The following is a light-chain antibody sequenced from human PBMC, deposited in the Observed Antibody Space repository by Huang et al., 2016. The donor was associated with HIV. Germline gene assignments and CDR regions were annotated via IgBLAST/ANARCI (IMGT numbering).Light chain of an antibody. Sequence: IQMIQTPSSLPAFVGDRVTITCRASQSITTYLNWYQQKIGESPKLLIYAASILQIGVPLRFIGRGSGTNFSITITNRQHEDVAVYYCQQNYSIPWTFGQGTRVDI. J-gene: IGKJ1*01. CDR3: QQNYSIPWT. CDR2: AAS. CDR1: QSITTY. V-gene: IGKV1-39*01.